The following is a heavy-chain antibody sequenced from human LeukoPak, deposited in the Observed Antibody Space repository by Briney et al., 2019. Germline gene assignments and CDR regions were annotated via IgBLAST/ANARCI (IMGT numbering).Heavy chain of an antibody. CDR1: GFTFSSYA. V-gene: IGHV3-30-3*01. J-gene: IGHJ4*02. CDR3: AREGYYYDFDY. D-gene: IGHD3-10*01. CDR2: ISYDGSNK. Sequence: GGSLRHSCAASGFTFSSYAMHWVRQAPGKGLEWVAVISYDGSNKYYADSVKGRFTISRDNSKNTLYLQMNSLRAEDTAVYYCAREGYYYDFDYWGQGTLVTVSS.